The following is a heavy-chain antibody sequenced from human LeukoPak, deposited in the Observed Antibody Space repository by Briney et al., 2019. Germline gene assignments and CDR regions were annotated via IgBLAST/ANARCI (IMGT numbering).Heavy chain of an antibody. CDR1: GGSISSYY. CDR3: ARANYGFLYYFDY. CDR2: IYYSGGT. D-gene: IGHD4/OR15-4a*01. V-gene: IGHV4-59*01. J-gene: IGHJ4*02. Sequence: SETLSLTCTVSGGSISSYYWSWIRQPPGKGLEWIGYIYYSGGTNYNPSLKSRVTISVDTSKNQFSLKLSSVTAADTAVYYCARANYGFLYYFDYWGQGTLVTVSS.